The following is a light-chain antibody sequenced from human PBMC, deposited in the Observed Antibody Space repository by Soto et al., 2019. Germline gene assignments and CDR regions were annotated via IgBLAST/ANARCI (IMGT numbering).Light chain of an antibody. CDR1: RSDVGGYNY. J-gene: IGLJ1*01. CDR3: SSYTSSSTRV. Sequence: QSVLTQPASLSGSPGQSITISCPGTRSDVGGYNYVSWYQQHPGKAPKLMIYDVSNRPSGVSNRFSGSKSGNTASLTISGLQAEDEADYYCSSYTSSSTRVFGTGTKVTVL. CDR2: DVS. V-gene: IGLV2-14*01.